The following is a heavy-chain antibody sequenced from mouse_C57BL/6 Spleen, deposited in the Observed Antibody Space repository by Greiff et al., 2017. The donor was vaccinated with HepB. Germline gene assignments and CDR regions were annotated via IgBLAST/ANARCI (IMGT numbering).Heavy chain of an antibody. Sequence: VQLQQSGAELANPGASVTLSCKASGYTFTSYWMHWVKQRPGQGLEWIGYINPSSGYTKYNQKFKDKATLTADNSSSTAYMQLSSLTYADSAVYYGKRDSNYGYVDVGGTGTTVTVSS. V-gene: IGHV1-7*01. D-gene: IGHD2-5*01. J-gene: IGHJ1*03. CDR2: INPSSGYT. CDR3: KRDSNYGYVDV. CDR1: GYTFTSYW.